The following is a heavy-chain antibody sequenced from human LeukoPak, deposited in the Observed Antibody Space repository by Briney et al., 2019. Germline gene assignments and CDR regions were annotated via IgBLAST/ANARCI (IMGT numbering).Heavy chain of an antibody. Sequence: ASVKVSCKASGYTFTDYYIHWVRQAPGQGLEWMGWINPSSGGTAYAQKFQGRVTMTTDTSIITAYMEMNRLTSDDTAVYFCARGDIMTGSFFDYWGQGTLVTVSS. CDR1: GYTFTDYY. CDR3: ARGDIMTGSFFDY. CDR2: INPSSGGT. D-gene: IGHD3-9*01. J-gene: IGHJ4*02. V-gene: IGHV1-2*02.